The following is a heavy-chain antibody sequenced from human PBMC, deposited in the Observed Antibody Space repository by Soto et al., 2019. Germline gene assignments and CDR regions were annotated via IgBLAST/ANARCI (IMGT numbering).Heavy chain of an antibody. D-gene: IGHD2-21*02. Sequence: EVQLVESEGGLVQPGGSLRLSCEASGFIFTTSDMSWVRQAPGKGLEWISSITITGDTTHYADSVKGRFTISRDNSRNAVYLTQNRPRVDDPAVYYCGEGGGGDHGYWGQGTLVAVSS. CDR2: ITITGDTT. CDR1: GFIFTTSD. CDR3: GEGGGGDHGY. J-gene: IGHJ4*02. V-gene: IGHV3-23*04.